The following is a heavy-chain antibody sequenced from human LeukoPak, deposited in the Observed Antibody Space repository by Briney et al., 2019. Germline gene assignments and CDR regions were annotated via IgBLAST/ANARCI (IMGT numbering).Heavy chain of an antibody. CDR1: GCTFSSYT. CDR2: IIPILGIA. J-gene: IGHJ4*02. V-gene: IGHV1-69*02. D-gene: IGHD3-22*01. CDR3: ARDEYYYDSSGYSTPYFDY. Sequence: GSSVKVSCKASGCTFSSYTISWVRQAPGQGLEWMGRIIPILGIANYAQKFQGRVTITADKSTSTAYMELSSLRSEDTAVYYCARDEYYYDSSGYSTPYFDYWGQGTLVTVSS.